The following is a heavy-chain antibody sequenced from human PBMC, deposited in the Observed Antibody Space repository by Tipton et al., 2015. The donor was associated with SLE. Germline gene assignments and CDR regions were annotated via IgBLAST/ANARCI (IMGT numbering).Heavy chain of an antibody. V-gene: IGHV3-11*01. D-gene: IGHD3-22*01. Sequence: GSLRLSCAASGFTFSDYYMSWIRQAPGKGLEWISYISSGGTNIYYADSVKGRFTISRDNAKNSLSLQMNSLRADDTAVYYCARDSGYYDSSEYYYSDHWGQGTLVTVSS. CDR1: GFTFSDYY. CDR2: ISSGGTNI. CDR3: ARDSGYYDSSEYYYSDH. J-gene: IGHJ4*02.